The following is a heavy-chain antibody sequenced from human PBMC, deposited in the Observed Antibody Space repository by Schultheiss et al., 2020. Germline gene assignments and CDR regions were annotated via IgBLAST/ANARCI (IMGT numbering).Heavy chain of an antibody. CDR3: ARANVGASFDY. D-gene: IGHD1-26*01. Sequence: SLKISCTASGLTFSTHGMHWVRQAPGKGLEWVAVIWYDGSNKYYADSVKGRFTISRDNSKNTLYLQMNSLRAEDTAVYYCARANVGASFDYWGQGTLVTVSS. V-gene: IGHV3-33*01. CDR1: GLTFSTHG. CDR2: IWYDGSNK. J-gene: IGHJ4*02.